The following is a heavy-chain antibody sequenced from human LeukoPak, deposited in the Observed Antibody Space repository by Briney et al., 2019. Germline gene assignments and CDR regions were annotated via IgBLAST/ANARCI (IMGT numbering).Heavy chain of an antibody. CDR2: ISYDGSNK. J-gene: IGHJ6*02. V-gene: IGHV3-30-3*01. CDR1: GFTFSSYA. D-gene: IGHD2-21*02. CDR3: ARAKPGAYCGGDCYPTTLYYYGMDV. Sequence: PGGSLRLSCAASGFTFSSYAMHWVRQAPGKGLEWVAVISYDGSNKYYADSVKGRFTISRDNSKNTLYLRMNSLRAEDTAVYYCARAKPGAYCGGDCYPTTLYYYGMDVWGQGTTVTVSS.